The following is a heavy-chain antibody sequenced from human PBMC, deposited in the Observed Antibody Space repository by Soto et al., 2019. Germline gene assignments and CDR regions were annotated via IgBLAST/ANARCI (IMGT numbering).Heavy chain of an antibody. V-gene: IGHV1-3*01. CDR3: ARDGTPLGSIAAAGIRRSPKYNWFDP. J-gene: IGHJ5*02. CDR1: GYTFTSYA. CDR2: INAGNGNT. Sequence: ASVKVSCKASGYTFTSYAMHWVRQAPGQRLEWMGWINAGNGNTKYSQKFQGRVTITRDTSASTAYMELSSLRSEDTAVYYCARDGTPLGSIAAAGIRRSPKYNWFDPWGQGTLVTVSS. D-gene: IGHD6-13*01.